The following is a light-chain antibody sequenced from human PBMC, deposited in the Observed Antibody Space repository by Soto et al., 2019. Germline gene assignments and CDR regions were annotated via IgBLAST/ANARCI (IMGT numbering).Light chain of an antibody. J-gene: IGKJ2*01. V-gene: IGKV3-15*01. CDR1: QRVSSN. CDR3: QQYYTSPDT. Sequence: EIVMTQSPATLSVSPGERATLSCRASQRVSSNLAWYQQRSGQPPKLLIYWASTRESGVPDRFSGSGSGTDFTLAISSLQAEDVAVYYCQQYYTSPDTFGQGTKLEIK. CDR2: WAS.